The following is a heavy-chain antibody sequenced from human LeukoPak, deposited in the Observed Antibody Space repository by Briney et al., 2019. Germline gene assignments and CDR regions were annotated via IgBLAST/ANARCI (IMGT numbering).Heavy chain of an antibody. CDR3: ARRESSSRGRMDV. CDR1: SGPISSYY. Sequence: PSETLSLTCTVSSGPISSYYWSWIRQPAGKGLEWIGRIYTRGSANYNPSLKSRVTISVDTSKNQFSLKLSSVTAADTAVYYCARRESSSRGRMDVWGQGTTVTVSS. CDR2: IYTRGSA. J-gene: IGHJ6*02. V-gene: IGHV4-4*07. D-gene: IGHD6-13*01.